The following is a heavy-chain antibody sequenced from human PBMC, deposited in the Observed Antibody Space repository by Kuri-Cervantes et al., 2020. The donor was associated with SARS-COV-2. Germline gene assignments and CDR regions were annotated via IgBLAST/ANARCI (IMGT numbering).Heavy chain of an antibody. CDR3: ARTYYDILTGSYYYYGMDV. D-gene: IGHD3-9*01. Sequence: LKISCAASGFTFSSYAMHWVRQAPGKGLEWVAVISYDGSNKYYADSVKGRFTISRDNSKNTLYLQMNSLRAEDTAVYYCARTYYDILTGSYYYYGMDVWGQGTTVTVSS. V-gene: IGHV3-30-3*01. CDR2: ISYDGSNK. J-gene: IGHJ6*02. CDR1: GFTFSSYA.